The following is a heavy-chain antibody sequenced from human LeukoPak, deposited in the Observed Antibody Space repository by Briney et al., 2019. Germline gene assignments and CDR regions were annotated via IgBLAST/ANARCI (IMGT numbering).Heavy chain of an antibody. J-gene: IGHJ4*02. Sequence: ASMKVSCKASGYTFTNYYMHWVRQAPGQGLEWMGWISAYNGNTNYAQKLQGRVTMTTDTSTSTAYMELRSLRSDDTAVYYCARGGVGATPLDYWGQGTLVTVSS. CDR2: ISAYNGNT. D-gene: IGHD1-26*01. CDR3: ARGGVGATPLDY. V-gene: IGHV1-18*04. CDR1: GYTFTNYY.